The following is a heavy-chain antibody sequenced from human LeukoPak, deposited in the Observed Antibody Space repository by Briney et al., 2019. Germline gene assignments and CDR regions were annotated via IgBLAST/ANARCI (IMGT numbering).Heavy chain of an antibody. CDR1: GFSFSSYA. V-gene: IGHV3-23*01. CDR3: AKDGRTPYHFDY. D-gene: IGHD2-15*01. J-gene: IGHJ4*02. Sequence: GGSLRLSCAASGFSFSSYALSWVRQGPGRGLEWVSFISGSGGGTYYPDSVNGRFTISRDHSNNTLFLQMSSLRAEETAVYYCAKDGRTPYHFDYWGQGTLVTVSS. CDR2: ISGSGGGT.